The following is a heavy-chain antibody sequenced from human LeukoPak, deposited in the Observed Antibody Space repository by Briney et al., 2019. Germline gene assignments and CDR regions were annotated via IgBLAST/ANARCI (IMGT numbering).Heavy chain of an antibody. CDR3: ARDEGTAAGGNWFDP. CDR1: GFTFSSYG. Sequence: GRSLRLSCAASGFTFSSYGMHWVRQAPGKGLEWEAVIWYDGSNKYYADSVKGRFTISRDNSKNTLYLQMNSLRAEDTAVYYCARDEGTAAGGNWFDPWGQGTLVTVSS. CDR2: IWYDGSNK. V-gene: IGHV3-33*01. D-gene: IGHD6-13*01. J-gene: IGHJ5*02.